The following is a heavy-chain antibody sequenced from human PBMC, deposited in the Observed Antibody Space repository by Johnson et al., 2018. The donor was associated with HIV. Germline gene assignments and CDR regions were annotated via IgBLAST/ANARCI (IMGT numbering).Heavy chain of an antibody. CDR2: ISWNSGSI. V-gene: IGHV3-9*01. D-gene: IGHD2-21*02. CDR3: AKEEAYCGGDCLGAFDI. Sequence: EVQLVESGGGLVQPGRSLRLSCAASGFTFDDYAMHWVRQAPGKGLEWVSGISWNSGSIGYADSVKGRFTISRDNAKNSLYLQMNRLRAEDTALYYCAKEEAYCGGDCLGAFDIWGQGTMVTVAS. CDR1: GFTFDDYA. J-gene: IGHJ3*02.